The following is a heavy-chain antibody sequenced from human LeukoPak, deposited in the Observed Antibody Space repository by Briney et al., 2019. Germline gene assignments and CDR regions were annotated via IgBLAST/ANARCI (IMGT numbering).Heavy chain of an antibody. V-gene: IGHV4-39*01. Sequence: SETLSLTCSVSGDSINSGDSHWGWIRQNPWKGLEWIGSIYYVGSPHYNPSLNSRQVTMSVDTLRNQFSLKLTSVTAADTAVYYCARVNYGSATKEDYWGQGTLVTVSS. CDR1: GDSINSGDSH. D-gene: IGHD3-10*01. J-gene: IGHJ4*02. CDR2: IYYVGSP. CDR3: ARVNYGSATKEDY.